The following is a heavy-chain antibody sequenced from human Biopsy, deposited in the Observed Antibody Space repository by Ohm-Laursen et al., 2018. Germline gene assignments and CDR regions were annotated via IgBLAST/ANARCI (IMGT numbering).Heavy chain of an antibody. CDR3: ARGEYYAYWSGARKLNYFDY. D-gene: IGHD3-3*01. J-gene: IGHJ4*02. CDR2: INHSGST. CDR1: GGSFSGTY. V-gene: IGHV4-34*01. Sequence: SDTLSLACAVSGGSFSGTYWSWIRQTPGKGLEWIGEINHSGSTKYNPSFESRVTISVDTSKNHFSLNLFSVTAADAARYFCARGEYYAYWSGARKLNYFDYWGQGTLVIVSS.